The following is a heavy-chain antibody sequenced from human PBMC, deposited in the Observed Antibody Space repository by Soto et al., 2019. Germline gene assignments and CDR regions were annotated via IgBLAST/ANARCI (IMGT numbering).Heavy chain of an antibody. CDR3: ARQGFGATHGLVDV. V-gene: IGHV4-34*01. J-gene: IGHJ6*02. CDR1: GGSFSDTY. CDR2: INHNTNT. Sequence: PSETLSLTCAVYGGSFSDTYWNWFRQPPGKELEWIGEINHNTNTIYNPYLRNRDTISVDTSKKQISMKLTSVTVADTALYYCARQGFGATHGLVDVWGQGTTVTVSS. D-gene: IGHD3-10*01.